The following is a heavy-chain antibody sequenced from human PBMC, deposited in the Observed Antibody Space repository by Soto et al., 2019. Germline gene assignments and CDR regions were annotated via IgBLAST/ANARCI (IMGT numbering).Heavy chain of an antibody. Sequence: EVHLLESGGGFVQPGGSLRLSWAASGFTFSTYAMTWVRQGPGKGLEYVSAISGSGDTTYYPDSVKGRFTISRDNSKNPLDLQMNSLKAEDTAVYYCAKDREDIGMVDAFDIWGQGKMVHVSS. CDR3: AKDREDIGMVDAFDI. CDR1: GFTFSTYA. D-gene: IGHD2-15*01. J-gene: IGHJ3*02. CDR2: ISGSGDTT. V-gene: IGHV3-23*01.